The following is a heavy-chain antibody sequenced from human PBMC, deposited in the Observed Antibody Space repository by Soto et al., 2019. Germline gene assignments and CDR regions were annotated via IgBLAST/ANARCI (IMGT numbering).Heavy chain of an antibody. D-gene: IGHD6-6*01. CDR1: GGSISSYY. CDR3: AREGYSSSSFDY. J-gene: IGHJ4*02. CDR2: IFYSGFT. V-gene: IGHV4-59*01. Sequence: PSETLSLTCTVSGGSISSYYWSWIRQPPGKGLEWIGYIFYSGFTNYNPSLKSRVTISVDTSKNQFSLELNSMTAADTAVYYCAREGYSSSSFDYWGQGTLVTVSS.